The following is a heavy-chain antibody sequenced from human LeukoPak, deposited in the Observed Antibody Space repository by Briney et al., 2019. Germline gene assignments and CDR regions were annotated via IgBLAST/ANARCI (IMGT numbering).Heavy chain of an antibody. CDR3: AKDISQWEALRRYSHYYYGMDV. J-gene: IGHJ6*02. V-gene: IGHV3-43*02. D-gene: IGHD1-26*01. Sequence: GGSLRLSCAASGFTFDDYAMHWVRQAPGKGLEWVSLISGDGGSTNYAASVKGRFTISRDNNRNSLYLQMSSLRTEDTALYYCAKDISQWEALRRYSHYYYGMDVWGQGTTVTVSS. CDR1: GFTFDDYA. CDR2: ISGDGGST.